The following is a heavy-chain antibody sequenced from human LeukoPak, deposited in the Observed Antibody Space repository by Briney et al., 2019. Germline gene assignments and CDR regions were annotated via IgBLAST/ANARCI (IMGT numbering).Heavy chain of an antibody. Sequence: RGSLRLSCAASGFTFSSYAMSWVRQAPGKGLEWVSAIRGSGGSTYYADSVTGRFTISRDNSKNTLYLQMNSLRAEDTAVYYCAKEGLVPATGIDYWGQGTLVTVSS. V-gene: IGHV3-23*01. CDR3: AKEGLVPATGIDY. J-gene: IGHJ4*02. D-gene: IGHD5-12*01. CDR2: IRGSGGST. CDR1: GFTFSSYA.